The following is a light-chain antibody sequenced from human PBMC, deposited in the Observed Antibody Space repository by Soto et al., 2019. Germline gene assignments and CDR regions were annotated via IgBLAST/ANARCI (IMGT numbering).Light chain of an antibody. V-gene: IGKV3-20*01. Sequence: EIVLTQSPGALSLSPGERATLSCRASQSVGSSYLAWYQQKPGQAPRLLIYAASSRATGIPDRFSGSGSGTAFTLTISRLEPEDFAVYYCQQYGISPPNIFGHGTRLEIK. J-gene: IGKJ5*01. CDR2: AAS. CDR3: QQYGISPPNI. CDR1: QSVGSSY.